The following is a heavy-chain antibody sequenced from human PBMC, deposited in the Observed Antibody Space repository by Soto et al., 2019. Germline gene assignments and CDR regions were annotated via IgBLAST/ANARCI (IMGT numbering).Heavy chain of an antibody. CDR2: IHYSGIT. CDR3: ARWGKYYDDTGYYWGDS. D-gene: IGHD3-22*01. V-gene: IGHV4-39*01. J-gene: IGHJ4*02. CDR1: GGSISSDNYY. Sequence: QLQLQESGPGLVKPSETLSLTCTVSGGSISSDNYYWAWIRQPPGKGLEWSGSIHYSGITYYNTSLRRRVAISVDMSKNQFSLRLVSVTAADTAVYYCARWGKYYDDTGYYWGDSWGQGTLVTVSS.